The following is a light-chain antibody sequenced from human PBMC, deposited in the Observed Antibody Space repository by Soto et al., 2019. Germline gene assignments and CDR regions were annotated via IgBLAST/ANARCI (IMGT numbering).Light chain of an antibody. CDR2: DAS. J-gene: IGKJ1*01. V-gene: IGKV3-20*01. CDR1: QSVNSSY. CDR3: QQYGSSPET. Sequence: ETFLTQSPGTLSFFPGEKATLPRRASQSVNSSYLAWYQQRPGQAPRLLIYDASTRATGIPDRFSGSGSGTDFTLTISRLEPEDFAVYYCQQYGSSPETFGQGTKVDIK.